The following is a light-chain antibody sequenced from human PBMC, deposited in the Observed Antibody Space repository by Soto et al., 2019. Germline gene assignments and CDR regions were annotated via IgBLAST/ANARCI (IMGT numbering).Light chain of an antibody. Sequence: DLTQPASLSGSPGQSITISFTGTSGDIGSYNRVSWYQRHPGKAPKLIIYEVTDRPSGVSNRFSGSKSGNTASLTISGLQAEDEAEYYCSSYTNINTRACVFGTGTKVTVL. CDR2: EVT. CDR3: SSYTNINTRACV. CDR1: SGDIGSYNR. J-gene: IGLJ1*01. V-gene: IGLV2-14*01.